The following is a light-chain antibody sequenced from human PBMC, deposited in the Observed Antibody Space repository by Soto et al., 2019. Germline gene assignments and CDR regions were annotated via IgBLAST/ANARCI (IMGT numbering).Light chain of an antibody. CDR1: SSDVGSYNL. Sequence: QSALTQPASVSGSPGQSITISCTGTSSDVGSYNLVSWYQQHPGKAPKLMIYEVSKRPSGVSNRFSGSKSGNTASLTISGLHAEDEADYYCCSYAGSSTLVVFGGGTQLTVL. V-gene: IGLV2-23*02. J-gene: IGLJ2*01. CDR2: EVS. CDR3: CSYAGSSTLVV.